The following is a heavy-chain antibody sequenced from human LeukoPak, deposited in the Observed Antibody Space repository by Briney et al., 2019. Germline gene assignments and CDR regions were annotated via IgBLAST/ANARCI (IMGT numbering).Heavy chain of an antibody. V-gene: IGHV4-59*01. CDR2: IYYTGNT. Sequence: SETLSLTCTVSGDSISGYYWTWIRQSPGKGLEWIGNIYYTGNTDYNRSLKSRVTISIDTSKNQFSLKLSSVTAADTALYYCARERVIATTYDAFDIWGQGTMVTVSS. CDR3: ARERVIATTYDAFDI. D-gene: IGHD2-15*01. CDR1: GDSISGYY. J-gene: IGHJ3*02.